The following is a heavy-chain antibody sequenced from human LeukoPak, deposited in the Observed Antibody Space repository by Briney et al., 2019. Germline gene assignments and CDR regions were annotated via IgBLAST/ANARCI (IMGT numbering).Heavy chain of an antibody. J-gene: IGHJ4*02. CDR1: GFTFSSYW. V-gene: IGHV3-74*01. Sequence: GGSLRLSCAASGFTFSSYWMHWVRQAPGKGLVWVSRINSDGSSTNFADSEKGRFTISRDNARNTLYLQMNSLRAEDTAVYYRAREYSSSRYFDNWSQGTLVTVSS. CDR3: AREYSSSRYFDN. CDR2: INSDGSST. D-gene: IGHD6-6*01.